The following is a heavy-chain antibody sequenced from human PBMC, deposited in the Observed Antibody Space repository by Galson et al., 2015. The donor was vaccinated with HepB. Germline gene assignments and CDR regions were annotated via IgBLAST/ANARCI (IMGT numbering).Heavy chain of an antibody. CDR3: TRIVGATPRGY. D-gene: IGHD1-26*01. CDR1: GFTFSGSA. Sequence: SLRLSCAASGFTFSGSAMHWVRQASGKGLEWVGRIRSKANSYATAYAASVKGRFTISRDDSKNTAYLQMNSLKTEDTAVYYCTRIVGATPRGYWGQGTLVTVSS. J-gene: IGHJ4*02. V-gene: IGHV3-73*01. CDR2: IRSKANSYAT.